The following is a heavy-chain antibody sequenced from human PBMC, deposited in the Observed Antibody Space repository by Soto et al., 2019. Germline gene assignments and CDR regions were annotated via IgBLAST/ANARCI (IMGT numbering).Heavy chain of an antibody. CDR1: GGTFSSYA. CDR2: IIPIFGTA. J-gene: IGHJ6*02. CDR3: ARGEAIVVVPAAIYYYYGMDV. D-gene: IGHD2-2*01. V-gene: IGHV1-69*01. Sequence: QVQLVQSGAEVKKPGSSVKVSCKASGGTFSSYAISWVRQAPGQGLEWMGGIIPIFGTANYAQKFQGRVTNTADESKSTGYMELSSLRSEDTAVYYCARGEAIVVVPAAIYYYYGMDVWGQGTTVTVSS.